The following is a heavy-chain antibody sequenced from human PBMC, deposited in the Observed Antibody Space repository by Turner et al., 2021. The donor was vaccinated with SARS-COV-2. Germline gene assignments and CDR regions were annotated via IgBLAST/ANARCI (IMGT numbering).Heavy chain of an antibody. D-gene: IGHD2-21*01. J-gene: IGHJ6*02. CDR1: GGSISSSSYY. Sequence: QLQLQESGPGLVKPSETLSLTCTVSGGSISSSSYYWGWIRQPPGKGLEWIGSIYYSESTYYNPSLKSRVTISVDTSKTQFSLKLSSVTAADTAVYYCAGEVVVLATTHYGMDVWGQGTTVTVSS. CDR3: AGEVVVLATTHYGMDV. CDR2: IYYSEST. V-gene: IGHV4-39*01.